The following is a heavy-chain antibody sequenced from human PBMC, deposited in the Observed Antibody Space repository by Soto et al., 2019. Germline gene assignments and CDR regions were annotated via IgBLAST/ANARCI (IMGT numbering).Heavy chain of an antibody. J-gene: IGHJ5*02. CDR3: ERDHLNYYGSDWFDP. CDR1: GYTFTSYG. CDR2: ISAYNGNT. Sequence: ASVKVSCKASGYTFTSYGISWVRQAPGQGLEWMGWISAYNGNTNYAQKLQGRVTMTTDTSTSTAYMELRSLRSDDTAVYYCERDHLNYYGSDWFDPWGQGTLVTVSS. D-gene: IGHD3-10*01. V-gene: IGHV1-18*01.